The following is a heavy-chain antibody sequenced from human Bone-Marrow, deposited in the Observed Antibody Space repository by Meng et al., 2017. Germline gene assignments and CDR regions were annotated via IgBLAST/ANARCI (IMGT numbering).Heavy chain of an antibody. CDR2: IIPIFGTA. Sequence: VPRGQVGAEVKKPGSSLKAPCKASGGTFRSYAISWVRQAPGQGLEWMGGIIPIFGTANYAQKFQGRVTITADKSTSTAYMELSSLRSEDTAVYYCARDQDYYGSGSYYKRAWFDPWGQGTLVTVSS. CDR3: ARDQDYYGSGSYYKRAWFDP. D-gene: IGHD3-10*01. V-gene: IGHV1-69*06. J-gene: IGHJ5*02. CDR1: GGTFRSYA.